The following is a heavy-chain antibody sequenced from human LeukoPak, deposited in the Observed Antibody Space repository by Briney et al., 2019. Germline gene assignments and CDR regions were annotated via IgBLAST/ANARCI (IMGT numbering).Heavy chain of an antibody. Sequence: PGGSLRLSCAASGLTFSSYWMHWVRQAPGKGLVWVSRINSDGSSTTYADSVKGRFTISRDNAKNTLYLQMNSLRAEDTAVYYCERVAQLYGEYVFFDYGGQGALVTISS. CDR3: ERVAQLYGEYVFFDY. CDR1: GLTFSSYW. CDR2: INSDGSST. D-gene: IGHD4-17*01. V-gene: IGHV3-74*01. J-gene: IGHJ4*02.